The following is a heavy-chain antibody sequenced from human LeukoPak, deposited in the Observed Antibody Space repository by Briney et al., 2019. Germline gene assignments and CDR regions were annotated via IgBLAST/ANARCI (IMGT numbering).Heavy chain of an antibody. CDR3: ARDYYDSSGYY. V-gene: IGHV3-48*03. J-gene: IGHJ4*02. CDR2: ISSSGSTI. Sequence: GGSLRLSCAASGFTFSSYEMNWVRQAPGKGLEWVSYISSSGSTIYYAGSVKGRFTISRDNAKNSLYLQMNSLRAEDTAVYYCARDYYDSSGYYWGQGTLVTVSS. CDR1: GFTFSSYE. D-gene: IGHD3-22*01.